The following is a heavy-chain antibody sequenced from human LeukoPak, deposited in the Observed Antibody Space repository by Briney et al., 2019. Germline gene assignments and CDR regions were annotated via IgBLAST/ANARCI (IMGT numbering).Heavy chain of an antibody. CDR3: ARVVGATSIDY. V-gene: IGHV4-59*08. CDR2: IKHRGRS. CDR1: GGYISSHY. Sequence: SETLSLTCTVSGGYISSHYWSWIRQPPGKGLEWIGSIKHRGRSYYNPSLKSRVTISVDTSKNQFSLQLSSVTAADTAVYYCARVVGATSIDYWGQGILVTVSS. D-gene: IGHD2-15*01. J-gene: IGHJ4*02.